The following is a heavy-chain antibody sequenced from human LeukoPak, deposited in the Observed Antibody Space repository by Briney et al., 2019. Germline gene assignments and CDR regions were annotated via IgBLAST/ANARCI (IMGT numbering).Heavy chain of an antibody. Sequence: PGGSLRLSCAASGFTFSSCAMSWVRQPPGRGLEWVSAISGSGGTTYYADSVKGRFTISRDNSKSTLYLQMNRLRAEDTAVYYCAKGWDSSGYWGDAFDIPGQGTMVTVSS. CDR3: AKGWDSSGYWGDAFDI. V-gene: IGHV3-23*01. CDR2: ISGSGGTT. CDR1: GFTFSSCA. J-gene: IGHJ3*02. D-gene: IGHD3-22*01.